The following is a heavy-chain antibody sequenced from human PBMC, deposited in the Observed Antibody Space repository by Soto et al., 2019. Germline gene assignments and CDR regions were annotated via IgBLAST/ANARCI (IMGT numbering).Heavy chain of an antibody. CDR1: GDSFRNFD. V-gene: IGHV1-8*01. D-gene: IGHD3-3*02. Sequence: QVQLVQPGAEVRKPGASVKVSCKASGDSFRNFDFNWVRQPSGQGLEWIGWMRADSGDTGHAQKFQGGVTMTRDTSMSTAYMELSSLSVEDTAVYYCARYIFGQGFKAWGQGTLVFVSS. CDR3: ARYIFGQGFKA. CDR2: MRADSGDT. J-gene: IGHJ5*02.